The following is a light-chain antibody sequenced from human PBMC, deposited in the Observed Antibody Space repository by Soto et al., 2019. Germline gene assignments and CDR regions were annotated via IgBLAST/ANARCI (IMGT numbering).Light chain of an antibody. V-gene: IGKV1-39*01. CDR2: AAS. Sequence: DIQMTQSPSSLSASVGDRVTITCRASQSISSYLNWYQQKPGKAPKLLIYAASSLQSGVPSRFSRSGSGTDLTLTISSLQPEDFATYYCQQSYSTPPTFGQGTKVEIK. CDR3: QQSYSTPPT. CDR1: QSISSY. J-gene: IGKJ1*01.